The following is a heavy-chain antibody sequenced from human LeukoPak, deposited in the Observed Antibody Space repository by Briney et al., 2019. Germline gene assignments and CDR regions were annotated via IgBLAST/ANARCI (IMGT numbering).Heavy chain of an antibody. CDR3: ARYHTEVWSSSWYYFDY. D-gene: IGHD6-13*01. J-gene: IGHJ4*02. CDR2: IYHSGST. Sequence: SETLSLTCAVSGGSISSSNWWSWVRQPPGKGLEWIGEIYHSGSTDYNPSLKSRVTISVDKSKNQFSLKLSSVTAADTAVYYCARYHTEVWSSSWYYFDYWGQGTLVTVSS. V-gene: IGHV4-4*02. CDR1: GGSISSSNW.